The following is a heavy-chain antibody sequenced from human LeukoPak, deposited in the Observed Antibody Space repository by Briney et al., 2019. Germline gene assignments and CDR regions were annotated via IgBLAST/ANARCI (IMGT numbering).Heavy chain of an antibody. D-gene: IGHD3-9*01. V-gene: IGHV4-61*02. CDR3: ARDYDVLTGYPQPYFDY. CDR1: GGSISSGSYY. J-gene: IGHJ4*02. CDR2: IYTSGST. Sequence: PSETLSLTCTVSGGSISSGSYYWSWIRQPAGKGLEWIERIYTSGSTNYNPSLKSRVTISVDTSKNQFSLKLSSVTAADTAVYYCARDYDVLTGYPQPYFDYWGQGTLVTVSS.